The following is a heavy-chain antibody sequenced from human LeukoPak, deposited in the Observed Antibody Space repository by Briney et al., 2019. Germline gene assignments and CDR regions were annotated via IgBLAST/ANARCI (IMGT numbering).Heavy chain of an antibody. Sequence: GGSLRLSCTASGFSIRINYMSWVRQAPGKGLEWVSVIYSGGDTFYTDSVKGRFTISRDNSKNTVYLQMNSLTAADTAVYYCARDWSEYTGMDVWGQGTTVNVSS. CDR2: IYSGGDT. V-gene: IGHV3-66*01. J-gene: IGHJ6*02. CDR3: ARDWSEYTGMDV. CDR1: GFSIRINY. D-gene: IGHD6-6*01.